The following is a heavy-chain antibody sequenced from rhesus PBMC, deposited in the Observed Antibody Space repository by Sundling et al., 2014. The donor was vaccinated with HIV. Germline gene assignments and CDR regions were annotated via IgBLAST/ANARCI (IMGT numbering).Heavy chain of an antibody. CDR3: TTRGGYYDSDYYLTY. Sequence: EVQLVETGGDLVQPGGSLKLSCEASGFTFSSYGMSWVRQAPGKGLEWVSGINSGGGTTDYAGSVKGRFTISRDNSKNTLSLQMNSLRPEDTAVYYCTTRGGYYDSDYYLTYWGQGVLVTVSS. V-gene: IGHV3S42*01. D-gene: IGHD3-28*01. CDR2: INSGGGTT. CDR1: GFTFSSYG. J-gene: IGHJ4*01.